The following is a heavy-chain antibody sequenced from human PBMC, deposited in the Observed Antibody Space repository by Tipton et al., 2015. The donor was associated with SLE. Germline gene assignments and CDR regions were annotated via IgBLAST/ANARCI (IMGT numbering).Heavy chain of an antibody. J-gene: IGHJ4*02. CDR2: IYYSGST. CDR1: GGSISSSSYY. CDR3: ARDSGWYLDY. Sequence: TLSLTCTVSGGSISSSSYYWGWIRQPPGKGLEWIQSIYYSGSTYYNPSLKSRVTISVDTSKNQFSLKLSSVTAADTAVYYCARDSGWYLDYWGQGTLVTVSS. D-gene: IGHD6-19*01. V-gene: IGHV4-39*07.